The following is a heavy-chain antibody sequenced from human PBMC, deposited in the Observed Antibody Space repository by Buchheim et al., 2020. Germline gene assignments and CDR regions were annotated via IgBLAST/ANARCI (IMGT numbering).Heavy chain of an antibody. CDR2: IYSTGYS. D-gene: IGHD6-13*01. Sequence: QVQLQESGPGLVKPSETLSLTCTVSGGLITNYYWSWVRQPAGGGLEWIGRIYSTGYSNYSPSLKSRVTMAVDTSNNEVSLTLTSVSAADAAVYYCARDSGMAGRRGFDYWGQGIL. CDR1: GGLITNYY. J-gene: IGHJ4*02. V-gene: IGHV4-4*07. CDR3: ARDSGMAGRRGFDY.